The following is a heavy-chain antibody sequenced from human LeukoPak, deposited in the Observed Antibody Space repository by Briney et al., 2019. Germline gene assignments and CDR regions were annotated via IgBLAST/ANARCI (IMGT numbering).Heavy chain of an antibody. D-gene: IGHD3-9*01. CDR1: GYTFTSYA. CDR2: INAGNGIT. V-gene: IGHV1-3*01. J-gene: IGHJ4*02. Sequence: GASVKVSCKASGYTFTSYAMHWVRQAPGQRLEWMGWINAGNGITKYSQKFQGRVTITRDTSASTAYMELSSLRSEDTAVYYCASGLIRYFDWILPNDYWGQGTLVTVSS. CDR3: ASGLIRYFDWILPNDY.